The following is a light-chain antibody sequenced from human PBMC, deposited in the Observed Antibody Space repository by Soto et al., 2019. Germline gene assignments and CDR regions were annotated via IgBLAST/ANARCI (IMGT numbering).Light chain of an antibody. CDR1: TSDIGGYNY. J-gene: IGLJ1*01. CDR3: SSHGGNSPYV. Sequence: QSALTQPPSASGSPGQSVAISCTGATSDIGGYNYVSWYQQHPGKAPKLIIHEVNKRPSGVPDRFSGSKSGNTASLTVSGLQAEDEADYYCSSHGGNSPYVFGTGTQLTVL. V-gene: IGLV2-8*01. CDR2: EVN.